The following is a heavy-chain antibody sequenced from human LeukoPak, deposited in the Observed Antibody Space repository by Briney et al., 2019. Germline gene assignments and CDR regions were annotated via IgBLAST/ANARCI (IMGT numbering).Heavy chain of an antibody. J-gene: IGHJ5*02. V-gene: IGHV4-39*01. Sequence: SETLSLTCTVSGGSISSSSYYWGWIRQPPGKGLEWIGSIYYSGSTSYNPSLKSRVTISVDASKNQFSLKLSSVTAADTAVYCCARHGRYYDILTGYYYWFDPWGQGTLVTVSS. CDR2: IYYSGST. CDR3: ARHGRYYDILTGYYYWFDP. CDR1: GGSISSSSYY. D-gene: IGHD3-9*01.